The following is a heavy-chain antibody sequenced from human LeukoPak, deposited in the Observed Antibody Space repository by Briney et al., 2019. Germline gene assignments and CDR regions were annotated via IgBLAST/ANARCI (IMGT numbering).Heavy chain of an antibody. CDR1: GGSFSGYY. J-gene: IGHJ6*02. V-gene: IGHV4-34*01. D-gene: IGHD6-13*01. Sequence: SETLSLTCAVYGGSFSGYYWSWIRQPPGKGLEWIGEINHSGSTNYNPSLESRVTISVDTSKNQFSLKLSSVTAADTAVYYCARGDRKQQLANYYYYGMDVWGQGTTVTVSS. CDR2: INHSGST. CDR3: ARGDRKQQLANYYYYGMDV.